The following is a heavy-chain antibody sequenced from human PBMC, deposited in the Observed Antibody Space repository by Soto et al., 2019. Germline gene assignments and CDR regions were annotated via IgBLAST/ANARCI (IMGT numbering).Heavy chain of an antibody. D-gene: IGHD4-17*01. J-gene: IGHJ3*02. CDR2: IIPIFGTA. V-gene: IGHV1-69*01. CDR3: AVDCGDYDVRAFDI. CDR1: GGTFSSYA. Sequence: QVQLVQSGAEVKKPGSSVKVSCKASGGTFSSYAISWVRQAPGQGLEWMGGIIPIFGTANYAQKFQGRVTITADESTSTAYMELSSLRSEDTAVYYCAVDCGDYDVRAFDIWGQGTMVTVSS.